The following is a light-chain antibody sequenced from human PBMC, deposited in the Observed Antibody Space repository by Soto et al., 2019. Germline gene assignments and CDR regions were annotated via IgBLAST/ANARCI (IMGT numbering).Light chain of an antibody. CDR3: QVWDSSSDNVV. J-gene: IGLJ2*01. V-gene: IGLV3-21*04. Sequence: SYELTQPPSVSVAPGKTARITCGGNNIGSKSVHWYQQKPGQAPVLVIYYDSDRPSGIPERFSGSNSGNTATLTISRVEAGDEDDYYCQVWDSSSDNVVFGGGTKLTVL. CDR1: NIGSKS. CDR2: YDS.